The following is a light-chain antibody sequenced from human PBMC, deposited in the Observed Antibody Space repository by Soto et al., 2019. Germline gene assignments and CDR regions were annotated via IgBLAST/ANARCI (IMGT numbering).Light chain of an antibody. V-gene: IGLV2-23*02. J-gene: IGLJ1*01. CDR2: EVN. CDR3: CSSGGSPTYV. Sequence: QSALTLPASVSGSPGQSITISCTGTSSNVGSYKLVSWYQQHPGKAPKLMIFEVNKRPSGVSNRFSGSKSGNTASLTISGLKVEDEADYYCCSSGGSPTYVFGTGTKVTVL. CDR1: SSNVGSYKL.